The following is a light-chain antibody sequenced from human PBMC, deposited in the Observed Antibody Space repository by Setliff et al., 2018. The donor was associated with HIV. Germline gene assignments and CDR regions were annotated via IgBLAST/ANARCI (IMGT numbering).Light chain of an antibody. CDR1: SSDVGGYNY. Sequence: QSVLTQPASVSGSPGQSITISCTVTSSDVGGYNYVSWYQQHPGKAPKLIIYEVRNRPSGVSNRFSGYKSGNTASLTISGLQAEDEGDYYCSSYAITNTLPFGTGTKVTVL. J-gene: IGLJ1*01. V-gene: IGLV2-14*01. CDR2: EVR. CDR3: SSYAITNTLP.